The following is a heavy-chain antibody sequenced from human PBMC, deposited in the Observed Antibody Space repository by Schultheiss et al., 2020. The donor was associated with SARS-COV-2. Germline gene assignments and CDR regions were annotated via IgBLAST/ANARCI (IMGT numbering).Heavy chain of an antibody. CDR1: GFTFSSYW. Sequence: GGSLRLSCAASGFTFSSYWMHWVRQAPGKGLVWVSRINSDGSSTSYADSVKGRFTISRDNSNNTLYLQMNSLRADDTAVYYCAKGNPTRDYFDYWGQGTLVTVSS. CDR3: AKGNPTRDYFDY. D-gene: IGHD1-14*01. CDR2: INSDGSST. V-gene: IGHV3-74*01. J-gene: IGHJ4*02.